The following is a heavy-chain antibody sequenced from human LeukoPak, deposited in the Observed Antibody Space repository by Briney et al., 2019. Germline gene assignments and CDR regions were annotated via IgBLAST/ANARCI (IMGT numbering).Heavy chain of an antibody. CDR2: ISGSGVST. J-gene: IGHJ6*02. V-gene: IGHV3-23*01. CDR3: AKFRSDRIVGGGMDV. D-gene: IGHD1-26*01. CDR1: GFTFDDYA. Sequence: GGSLRLSCAASGFTFDDYAMHWVRQAPGKGLEWVSLISGSGVSTYYADSVKGRFTISRDKSKNTLHLQMNSLRAEDTAVYYCAKFRSDRIVGGGMDVWGQGTTVTVSS.